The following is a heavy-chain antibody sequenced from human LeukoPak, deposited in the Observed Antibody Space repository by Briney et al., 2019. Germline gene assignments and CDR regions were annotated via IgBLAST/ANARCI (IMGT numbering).Heavy chain of an antibody. CDR3: ADIFGPGGEIGGGPVGY. V-gene: IGHV4-39*01. Sequence: SETLSLTCTVSGGAISGSDYHWGWIRQSPGKGLEWIGSINDRGHTYYNPSLASRVTISVDTSKNQFSLKMSSVTAADTAVYYCADIFGPGGEIGGGPVGYWGQGTLVTVSS. D-gene: IGHD3-9*01. CDR1: GGAISGSDYH. J-gene: IGHJ4*02. CDR2: INDRGHT.